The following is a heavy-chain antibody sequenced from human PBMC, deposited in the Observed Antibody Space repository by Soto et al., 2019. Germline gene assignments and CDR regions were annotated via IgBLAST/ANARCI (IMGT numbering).Heavy chain of an antibody. CDR2: IYYSGST. CDR3: ARVVGYSSSWYFKVQTEYFDY. V-gene: IGHV4-30-4*01. CDR1: GGSISSGDYY. D-gene: IGHD6-13*01. J-gene: IGHJ4*02. Sequence: QVQLQELGPGLVKPSQTLSLTCTVSGGSISSGDYYWSWIRQPPGKGLEWIGYIYYSGSTYYNPSLKSRVTISVDTSKNQFSLKLSSVTAADTAVYYCARVVGYSSSWYFKVQTEYFDYWGQGTLVTVSS.